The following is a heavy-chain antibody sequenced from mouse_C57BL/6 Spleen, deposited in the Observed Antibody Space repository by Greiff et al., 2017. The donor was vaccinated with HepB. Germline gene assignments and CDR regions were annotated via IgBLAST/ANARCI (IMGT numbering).Heavy chain of an antibody. D-gene: IGHD4-1*01. J-gene: IGHJ4*01. Sequence: VKLMESGAELVRPGTSVKMSCKASGYTFTNYWIGWAKQRPGHGLEWIGDIYPGGGYTNYNEKFKGKATLTADKSSSTAYMQFSSLTSEDSAIYYCARGELGAMDYWGQGTSVTVSS. CDR3: ARGELGAMDY. CDR1: GYTFTNYW. CDR2: IYPGGGYT. V-gene: IGHV1-63*01.